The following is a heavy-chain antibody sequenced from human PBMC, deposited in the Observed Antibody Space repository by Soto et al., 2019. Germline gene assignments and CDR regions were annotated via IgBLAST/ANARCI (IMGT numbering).Heavy chain of an antibody. J-gene: IGHJ4*02. V-gene: IGHV4-59*01. D-gene: IGHD3-3*01. CDR3: VRDGVGPFDH. Sequence: GSLRLSCAASGFTFSSYWSWIRQPPGKELEWIGLTSYSGNTNYNPSLKSRVAMAVDTSKNQFSLTLSSVTAADTAVYYCVRDGVGPFDHWGQGTLVTVSS. CDR2: TSYSGNT. CDR1: GFTFSSY.